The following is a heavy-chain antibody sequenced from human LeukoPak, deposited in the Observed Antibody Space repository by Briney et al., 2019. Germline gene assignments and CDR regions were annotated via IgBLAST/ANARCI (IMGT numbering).Heavy chain of an antibody. CDR1: GFTFSSYG. V-gene: IGHV3-30*03. Sequence: PGGSLRLSCAASGFTFSSYGMHWARQAPGKGLEWVAVISYDGSNKYYADSVKGRFTISRDNSKNTLYLQMNSLRAEDTAVYYCARVIAAAGIDYFDYWGQGTLVTVSS. D-gene: IGHD6-13*01. J-gene: IGHJ4*02. CDR3: ARVIAAAGIDYFDY. CDR2: ISYDGSNK.